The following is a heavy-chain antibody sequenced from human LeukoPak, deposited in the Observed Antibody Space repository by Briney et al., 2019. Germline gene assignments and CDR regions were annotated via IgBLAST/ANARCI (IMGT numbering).Heavy chain of an antibody. CDR3: ARARDPWAPNWFDP. CDR1: GHTFTSYG. D-gene: IGHD7-27*01. Sequence: ASVKVSCKASGHTFTSYGISWVRQAPGQGLEWMGWISAYNGNTNYAQKLQGRVTMTTDTSTSTAYMELRSLRSDDTAVYYCARARDPWAPNWFDPWGQGTLVTVSS. V-gene: IGHV1-18*04. J-gene: IGHJ5*02. CDR2: ISAYNGNT.